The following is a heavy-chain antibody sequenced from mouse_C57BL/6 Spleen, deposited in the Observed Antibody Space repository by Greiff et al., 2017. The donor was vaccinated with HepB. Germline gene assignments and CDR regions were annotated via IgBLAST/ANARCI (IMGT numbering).Heavy chain of an antibody. CDR1: GYTFTDYN. V-gene: IGHV1-18*01. D-gene: IGHD3-3*01. Sequence: VQLQQSGPELVKPGASVKIPCKASGYTFTDYNMDWVKQSHGKSLEWIGDINPNNGGTISNYKFKGKATLTVDKSSSTAYMELRSLTSEDTAVYYCARGGTWYFDVWGTGTTVTVSS. CDR3: ARGGTWYFDV. J-gene: IGHJ1*03. CDR2: INPNNGGT.